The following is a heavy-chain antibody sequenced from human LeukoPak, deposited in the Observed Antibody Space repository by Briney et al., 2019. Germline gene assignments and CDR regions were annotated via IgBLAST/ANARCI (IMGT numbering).Heavy chain of an antibody. Sequence: SKTLSLTCTVSGVSISSSNSYWGWIRQPPGKGLEWIGSIYYSGNTYYNASLKSQVSISIDTSKNQFSLRLTSVTAADTAVYYCARQTGSGLFILPGGQGTLVTVSS. J-gene: IGHJ4*02. V-gene: IGHV4-39*01. CDR2: IYYSGNT. D-gene: IGHD3/OR15-3a*01. CDR3: ARQTGSGLFILP. CDR1: GVSISSSNSY.